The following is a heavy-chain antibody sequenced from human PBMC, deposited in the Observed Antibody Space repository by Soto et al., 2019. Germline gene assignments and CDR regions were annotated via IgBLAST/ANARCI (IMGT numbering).Heavy chain of an antibody. CDR2: IYYSGST. Sequence: QVQLQESGPGLVKPSETLSLTCTVSGGSISSYYWSWIRQPPGKGLEWIGYIYYSGSTNYNPSLKRRVTISVDTSKNQFSLKPSSVTAADTAVYYCARRYGTTFDYWGQGTLVTVSS. J-gene: IGHJ4*02. D-gene: IGHD1-7*01. CDR3: ARRYGTTFDY. V-gene: IGHV4-59*01. CDR1: GGSISSYY.